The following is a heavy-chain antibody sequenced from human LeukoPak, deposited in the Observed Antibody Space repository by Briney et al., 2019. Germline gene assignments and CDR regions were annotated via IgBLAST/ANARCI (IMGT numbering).Heavy chain of an antibody. D-gene: IGHD3-22*01. CDR2: IWYDGSNK. CDR1: GFTFSSYG. CDR3: ARDASSGYYFDY. Sequence: GGSLRLSCAASGFTFSSYGMHWVRQAPGKGLAWVAVIWYDGSNKYYADSVKGRFTISRDNSKNTLYLQMNSLRAEDTAVYYCARDASSGYYFDYWGQGTLVTVSS. V-gene: IGHV3-33*01. J-gene: IGHJ4*02.